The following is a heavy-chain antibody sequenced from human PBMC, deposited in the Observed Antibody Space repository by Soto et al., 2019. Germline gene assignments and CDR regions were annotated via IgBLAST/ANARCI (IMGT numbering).Heavy chain of an antibody. CDR2: IWYDGSNK. J-gene: IGHJ6*02. CDR3: DRDERYYGMDV. V-gene: IGHV3-33*01. Sequence: PGGSLRLSCAASGFTFSSYGMHWVRQAPGKGLEWVAVIWYDGSNKYYADSVKGRFTISRDNSKNTLYLQMNSLRAEDTAVYYCDRDERYYGMDVWGQGTRVTVSS. CDR1: GFTFSSYG.